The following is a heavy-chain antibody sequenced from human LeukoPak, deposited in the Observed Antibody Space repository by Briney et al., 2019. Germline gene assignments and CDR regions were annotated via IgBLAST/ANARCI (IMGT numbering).Heavy chain of an antibody. Sequence: PSETLSLTCTVSGGSISSYYWSWIRQPPGKGLEWIGYIYYTGSTNYNPSLKSRVSISVDTSTNQFSLKLSFVTAADTAVYYCARLIRGVWYFDLYVRGKLVTVT. CDR1: GGSISSYY. CDR3: ARLIRGVWYFDL. CDR2: IYYTGST. J-gene: IGHJ2*01. V-gene: IGHV4-59*08.